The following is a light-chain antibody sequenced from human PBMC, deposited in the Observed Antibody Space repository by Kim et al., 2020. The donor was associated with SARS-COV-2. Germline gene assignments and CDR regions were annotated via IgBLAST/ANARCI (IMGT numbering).Light chain of an antibody. CDR1: RSNIGSNT. Sequence: QSVLTQPPSTSGTPGQRVTISCSGSRSNIGSNTVNWYQQLPGAAPKLLMYDRNQRPSGVPDRFSGSKSGTSASLAIGGLQSEDEADYYCAAWDDSLISWVFGGGTELTVL. CDR2: DRN. CDR3: AAWDDSLISWV. J-gene: IGLJ3*02. V-gene: IGLV1-44*01.